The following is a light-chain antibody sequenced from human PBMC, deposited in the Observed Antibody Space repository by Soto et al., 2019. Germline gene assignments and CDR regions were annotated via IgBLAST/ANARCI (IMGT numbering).Light chain of an antibody. CDR2: DVS. CDR1: SSDVGGYNY. CDR3: SSYTSSSNYV. Sequence: QSALTQPASVSGSPGQSITISCTGTSSDVGGYNYVSWYQQHPGKAPKLMIYDVSNRPSGVSNRFSGSKSGNTASLTISGLHAEDEADYYCSSYTSSSNYVFGTGTKLTVL. V-gene: IGLV2-14*01. J-gene: IGLJ1*01.